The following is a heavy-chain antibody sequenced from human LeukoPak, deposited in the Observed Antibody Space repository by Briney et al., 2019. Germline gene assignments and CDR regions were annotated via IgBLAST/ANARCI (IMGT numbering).Heavy chain of an antibody. CDR3: ARDLGRYCSGGRCHYYSYYMDV. D-gene: IGHD2-15*01. Sequence: SVKVSCKASGGTFTSYAISWVRQAPGQGLEWMGGIIPIFGAANYAQKFQGRVTLTADKSTSTAYMELSSLRSDDTAVYYCARDLGRYCSGGRCHYYSYYMDVWGKGTTVTVSS. CDR2: IIPIFGAA. CDR1: GGTFTSYA. V-gene: IGHV1-69*06. J-gene: IGHJ6*03.